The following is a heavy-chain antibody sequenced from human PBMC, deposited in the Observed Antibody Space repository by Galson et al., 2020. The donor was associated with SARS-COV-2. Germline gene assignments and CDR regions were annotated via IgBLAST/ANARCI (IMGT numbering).Heavy chain of an antibody. Sequence: GESLKISCAASGFTFSSYGMHWVRQAPGKGLEWVAVISYDGSNKYYADSVKGRFTISRNNSKNTLYLQMNSLRAEDTAVYYCAKLSEVVTAIGAPDYWGQGTLVTVSS. CDR2: ISYDGSNK. V-gene: IGHV3-30*18. J-gene: IGHJ4*02. CDR3: AKLSEVVTAIGAPDY. CDR1: GFTFSSYG. D-gene: IGHD2-21*02.